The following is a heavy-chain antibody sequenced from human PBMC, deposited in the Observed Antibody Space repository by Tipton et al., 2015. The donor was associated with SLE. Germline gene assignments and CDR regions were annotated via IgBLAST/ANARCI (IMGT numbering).Heavy chain of an antibody. CDR1: GFTFDDYG. CDR3: ARGRYCSGGSCQYYFDY. V-gene: IGHV3-20*04. CDR2: INWNGGST. Sequence: SLRLSCAASGFTFDDYGMSWVRQAPGKGLEWVSGINWNGGSTGYADSVKGRFTISRDNAKNSLYLQMNSLRAEDTALYYCARGRYCSGGSCQYYFDYWGQGTLVTVSS. J-gene: IGHJ4*02. D-gene: IGHD2-15*01.